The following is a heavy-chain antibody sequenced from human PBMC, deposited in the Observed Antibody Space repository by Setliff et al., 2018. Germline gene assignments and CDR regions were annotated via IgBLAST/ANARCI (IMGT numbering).Heavy chain of an antibody. CDR2: ITPIFETA. CDR1: GGTFSGYA. Sequence: SVKVSCKASGGTFSGYAFSWVRQAPGTGPEWMGGITPIFETAHYAEKFRDDALNSLFLEMNSLRVDDTAIYYCARGKDYSDGSGYPIFQHWGQGTPVTVSS. J-gene: IGHJ1*01. D-gene: IGHD3-22*01. V-gene: IGHV1-69*13. CDR3: ARGKDYSDGSGYPIFQH.